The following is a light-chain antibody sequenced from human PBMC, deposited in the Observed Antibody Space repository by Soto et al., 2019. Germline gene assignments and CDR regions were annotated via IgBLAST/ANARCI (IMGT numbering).Light chain of an antibody. CDR1: QTVSSNF. CDR2: GAS. V-gene: IGKV3-20*01. Sequence: IVLTQSPGTLSLSPGERATLSCRASQTVSSNFLAWYQEKPGQGPRLLIYGASTSATGIPDRFSGSGSGTDFTLTISRLDPEDFAVYYCRQYGRSLGFAVGGGTKVEIK. J-gene: IGKJ4*01. CDR3: RQYGRSLGFA.